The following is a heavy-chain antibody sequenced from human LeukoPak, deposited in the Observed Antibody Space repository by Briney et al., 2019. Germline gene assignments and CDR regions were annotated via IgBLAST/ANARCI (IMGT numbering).Heavy chain of an antibody. CDR1: GFTVSSSY. CDR2: IYSGGST. V-gene: IGHV3-53*01. Sequence: GGSLRLSCAASGFTVSSSYMNWVRQAPGKGLEWVSVIYSGGSTYYADSVKGRFTISRDNSKNTLYLQMNSLRAEDTAVYYCVKDLVNFDYWGQGTQVTVSS. D-gene: IGHD2-21*01. CDR3: VKDLVNFDY. J-gene: IGHJ4*02.